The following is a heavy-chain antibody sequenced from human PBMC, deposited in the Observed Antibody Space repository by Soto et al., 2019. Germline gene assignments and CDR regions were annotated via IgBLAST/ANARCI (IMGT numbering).Heavy chain of an antibody. V-gene: IGHV4-4*02. CDR2: TYHSGST. CDR1: GGSISSSNW. CDR3: ARGLPFYYGSGPYDY. Sequence: LSLTCAVSGGSISSSNWWSWVRQPPVKGLEWIGETYHSGSTNYNPSLKSRVTISVDKSKNQFSLKLSSVTAADTAVYYCARGLPFYYGSGPYDYWGQGTLVTVSS. D-gene: IGHD3-10*01. J-gene: IGHJ4*02.